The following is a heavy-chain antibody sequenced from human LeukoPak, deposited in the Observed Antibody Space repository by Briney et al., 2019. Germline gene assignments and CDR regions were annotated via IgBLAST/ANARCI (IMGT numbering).Heavy chain of an antibody. CDR2: IIPIFGTA. D-gene: IGHD1-26*01. Sequence: GASVKVSCKASGGTFSSYAISWVRQAPGQGLEWMGGIIPIFGTANYAQKFQGRVTITTDESTSTAYMELSSLRSEDTAVYYCATPYSGSYYALDYWGQGTLVTVSS. CDR3: ATPYSGSYYALDY. V-gene: IGHV1-69*05. CDR1: GGTFSSYA. J-gene: IGHJ4*02.